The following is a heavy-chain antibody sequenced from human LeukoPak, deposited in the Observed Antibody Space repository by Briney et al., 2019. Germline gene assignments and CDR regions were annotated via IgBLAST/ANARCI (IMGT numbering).Heavy chain of an antibody. V-gene: IGHV1-8*01. CDR1: GYTFTSYD. D-gene: IGHD3-10*01. J-gene: IGHJ6*02. CDR2: MNPNSGNT. Sequence: GSVKVSCKAFGYTFTSYDINWVRQATGQGLEWMGWMNPNSGNTGYAQKFQGRVTMTRNTSISTAYMELSSLRSEDTAVYYCARPMAGSGSYRPYYYYYYGMDVWGQGTPVTVSS. CDR3: ARPMAGSGSYRPYYYYYYGMDV.